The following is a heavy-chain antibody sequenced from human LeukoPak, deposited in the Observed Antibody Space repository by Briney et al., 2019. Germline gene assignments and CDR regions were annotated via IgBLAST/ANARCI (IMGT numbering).Heavy chain of an antibody. CDR1: GGSFGGYY. CDR2: INHSGST. V-gene: IGHV4-34*01. CDR3: ARGPTTVTRAFDY. D-gene: IGHD4-17*01. J-gene: IGHJ4*02. Sequence: PSETLSLTCAVYGGSFGGYYWSWIRQPPGKGLEWIGEINHSGSTNYNPSLKSRVTISVDTSKNQFSLKLSSVTAADTAVYYCARGPTTVTRAFDYWGQGTLVTVSS.